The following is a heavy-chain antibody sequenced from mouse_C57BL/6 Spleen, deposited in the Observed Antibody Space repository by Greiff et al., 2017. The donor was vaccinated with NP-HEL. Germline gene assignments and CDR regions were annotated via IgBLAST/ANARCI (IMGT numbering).Heavy chain of an antibody. CDR1: GFNIKDYY. V-gene: IGHV14-1*01. CDR3: TTGDGSSYPFAY. CDR2: IDPEDGDT. J-gene: IGHJ3*01. Sequence: EVQLQQSGAELVRPGASVKLSCTASGFNIKDYYMHWVKQRPEQGLEWIGRIDPEDGDTEYAPKFQGKATMTADTSSNTAYLQLSSLTSEDTAVYYCTTGDGSSYPFAYGGQGTLVTVSA. D-gene: IGHD1-1*01.